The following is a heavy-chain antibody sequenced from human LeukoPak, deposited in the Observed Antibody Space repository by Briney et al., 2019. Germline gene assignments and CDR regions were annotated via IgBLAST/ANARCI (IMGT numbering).Heavy chain of an antibody. D-gene: IGHD6-13*01. Sequence: SGPALVRPTETLTLTCTFSGFSLSTSATMCVSWVRQPPGKALEWLARVDWDGGKYYSTSLMTRLTISKDTSKNEVVLTMTNMDPVDTGTYYCARMIAGAGIRWFDSWGQGTLVTVSS. J-gene: IGHJ5*01. V-gene: IGHV2-70*11. CDR3: ARMIAGAGIRWFDS. CDR1: GFSLSTSATMC. CDR2: VDWDGGK.